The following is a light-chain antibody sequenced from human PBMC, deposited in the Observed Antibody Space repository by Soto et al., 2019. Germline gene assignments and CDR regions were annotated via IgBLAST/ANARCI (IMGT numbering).Light chain of an antibody. CDR3: QQYKKWPRT. CDR2: DAS. CDR1: QSVSSSY. Sequence: IVLTQSPGTLSSSPGERATLSCRASQSVSSSYLAWYQQKPGQAPRLLIYDASTRATGIPARFSGSGSGTEFTLTISSLQSEDFAVYYCQQYKKWPRTFGHGTKV. J-gene: IGKJ1*01. V-gene: IGKV3-15*01.